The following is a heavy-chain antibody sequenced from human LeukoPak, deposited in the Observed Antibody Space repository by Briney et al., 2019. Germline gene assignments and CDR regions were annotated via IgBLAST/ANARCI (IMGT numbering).Heavy chain of an antibody. CDR3: AGGRKSSDFCSGYYAYYFDY. CDR2: INHSGGT. Sequence: SGTLSLTCAVSGGSFSGYYWSWVRQPPGKGLEWVGEINHSGGTNYNPSPTRRVTISVDTSKNQCSLQLSTVPDADTAVYYCAGGRKSSDFCSGYYAYYFDYWGQGTLVTVSS. D-gene: IGHD3-3*01. J-gene: IGHJ4*02. CDR1: GGSFSGYY. V-gene: IGHV4-34*01.